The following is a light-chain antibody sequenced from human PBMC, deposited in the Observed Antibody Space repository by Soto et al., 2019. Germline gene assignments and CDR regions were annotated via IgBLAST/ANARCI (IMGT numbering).Light chain of an antibody. CDR3: QQYGSSGT. Sequence: EIVLTQSPGTLSLSPGERATLSCRASQSVSNNYLAWYQQKPGQAPRLLIYGASNRATGIPDRFSGSGSGTDFALTISRLEPADSAAYYCQQYGSSGTFGQGTKVDIK. CDR1: QSVSNNY. J-gene: IGKJ1*01. V-gene: IGKV3-20*01. CDR2: GAS.